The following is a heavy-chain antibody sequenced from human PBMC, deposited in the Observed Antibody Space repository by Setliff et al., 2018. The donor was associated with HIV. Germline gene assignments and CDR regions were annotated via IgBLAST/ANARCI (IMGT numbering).Heavy chain of an antibody. CDR1: GFTFSNYE. Sequence: HPGGSLRLSCAASGFTFSNYEMNWVRQAPGKGLEWVSYISSSGTTIYYADSVKGRFTISRGNAKNSLYLQMNSLRAEDTAVYYGARGGSNSWSPFDYWGQGTLVTVSS. CDR2: ISSSGTTI. J-gene: IGHJ4*02. D-gene: IGHD6-13*01. V-gene: IGHV3-48*03. CDR3: ARGGSNSWSPFDY.